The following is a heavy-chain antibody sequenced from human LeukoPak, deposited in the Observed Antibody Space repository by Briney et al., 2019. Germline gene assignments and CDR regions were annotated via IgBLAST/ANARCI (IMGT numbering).Heavy chain of an antibody. CDR1: GYSFTNYW. J-gene: IGHJ4*02. D-gene: IGHD1-26*01. V-gene: IGHV5-51*01. Sequence: GESLKISCKGSGYSFTNYWIGWVRQMPGKGLEWMGIIYPGDSDTRYSPSFQGQVTISADKSITTAYLQWSSLKASDTAMYYCARSPTEWEPRFDYWGQGTLVTVSS. CDR3: ARSPTEWEPRFDY. CDR2: IYPGDSDT.